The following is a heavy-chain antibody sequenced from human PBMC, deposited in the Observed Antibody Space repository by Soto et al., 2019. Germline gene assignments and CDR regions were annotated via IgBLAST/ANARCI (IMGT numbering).Heavy chain of an antibody. CDR3: AKGRDIVVVPAAEFDY. Sequence: GGSLRLSCAASGFTFADYTMHWVRQAPGKGLEWVSLISWDGGSTYYADSVKGRFTISRDNSKNSLYLQMNSLRTEDTALYYCAKGRDIVVVPAAEFDYWGQGTLVTVSS. D-gene: IGHD2-2*01. V-gene: IGHV3-43*01. J-gene: IGHJ4*02. CDR2: ISWDGGST. CDR1: GFTFADYT.